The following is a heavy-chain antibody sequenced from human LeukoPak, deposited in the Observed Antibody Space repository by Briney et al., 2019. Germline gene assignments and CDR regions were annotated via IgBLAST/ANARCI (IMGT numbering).Heavy chain of an antibody. V-gene: IGHV4-39*01. CDR2: IYYSGST. CDR3: ARRVYYYGSGSYYMENWFDP. Sequence: SETLSLTCTVSGVSISSSNSYWGWIRQPPGKGLEWIGSIYYSGSTYYNPSLKSRVTISVDTSKNQFSLKLSSVTAADTAVYYCARRVYYYGSGSYYMENWFDPWGQGTLVTVSS. D-gene: IGHD3-10*01. J-gene: IGHJ5*02. CDR1: GVSISSSNSY.